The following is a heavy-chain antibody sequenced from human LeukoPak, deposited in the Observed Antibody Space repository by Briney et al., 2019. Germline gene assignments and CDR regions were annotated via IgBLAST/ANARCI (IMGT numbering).Heavy chain of an antibody. CDR3: ARFRAVAGRNAFDI. D-gene: IGHD6-19*01. V-gene: IGHV3-30*04. J-gene: IGHJ3*02. Sequence: GGSLRLSCAASGFTFSSYAMHWVRQAPDKGLEWVAVISYDGSNKYYADSVKGRFTISRDNSKNTLYLQMNSLRAEDTAVYYCARFRAVAGRNAFDIWGQGTMVTVSS. CDR1: GFTFSSYA. CDR2: ISYDGSNK.